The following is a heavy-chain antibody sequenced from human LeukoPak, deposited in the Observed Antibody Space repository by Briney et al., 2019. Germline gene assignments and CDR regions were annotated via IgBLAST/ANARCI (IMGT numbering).Heavy chain of an antibody. CDR3: AIQSLITMVRGDYYYYGMDV. D-gene: IGHD3-10*01. Sequence: ASVTVSCTVSGYTLTELSMHWVRQAPGKGLEWMGGFDPEDGETIYAQKFQGRVTMTEDTSTDTAYMELSSLRSEDTAVYYCAIQSLITMVRGDYYYYGMDVWGQGTTVTVSS. CDR2: FDPEDGET. CDR1: GYTLTELS. J-gene: IGHJ6*02. V-gene: IGHV1-24*01.